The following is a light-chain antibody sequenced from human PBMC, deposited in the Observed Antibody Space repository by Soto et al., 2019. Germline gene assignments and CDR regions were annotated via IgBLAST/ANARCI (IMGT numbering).Light chain of an antibody. CDR3: QQYYSAPWT. J-gene: IGKJ1*01. Sequence: DIVMTQSPDSLPVSLGERATINCKSSQSVLHTSNNKNYLAWFQQKPGQPPRLLIYWASTRGSGVPDRFSGSGSGSDFTLTISSLQAEDVAVYSCQQYYSAPWTFGHGTRVEIK. CDR2: WAS. V-gene: IGKV4-1*01. CDR1: QSVLHTSNNKNY.